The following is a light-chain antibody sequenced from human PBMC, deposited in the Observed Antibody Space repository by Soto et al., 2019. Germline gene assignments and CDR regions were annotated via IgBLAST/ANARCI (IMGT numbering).Light chain of an antibody. J-gene: IGLJ3*02. V-gene: IGLV1-40*01. CDR2: GHN. CDR3: QSYDNSMSGSGV. Sequence: QSVLTQPPSVSGAPGQRVTSSCTGSTSNIGAGYEVHWYQQLPGTAPKLLVSGHNIRPSGVPDRFSGFKSGASASLVITRLQAEDEADYYCQSYDNSMSGSGVFGGGTKLTVL. CDR1: TSNIGAGYE.